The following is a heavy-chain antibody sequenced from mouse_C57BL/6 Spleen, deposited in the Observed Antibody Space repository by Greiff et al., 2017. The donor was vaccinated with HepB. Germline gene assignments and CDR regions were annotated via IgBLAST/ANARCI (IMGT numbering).Heavy chain of an antibody. CDR1: GYSITSGYY. V-gene: IGHV3-6*01. J-gene: IGHJ4*01. CDR2: ISYDGSN. D-gene: IGHD2-4*01. CDR3: ASEVYYDYDGDYAMDY. Sequence: EVKVEESGPGLVKPSQSLSLTCSVTGYSITSGYYWNWIRQFPGNKLEWMGYISYDGSNNYNPSLKNRISITRDTSKNQFFLKLNSVTTEDTATYYCASEVYYDYDGDYAMDYWGQGTSVTVSS.